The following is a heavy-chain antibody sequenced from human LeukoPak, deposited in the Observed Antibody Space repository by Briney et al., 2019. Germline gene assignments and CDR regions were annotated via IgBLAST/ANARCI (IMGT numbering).Heavy chain of an antibody. CDR2: FDPEDGET. CDR1: GYTLTELS. CDR3: ATGTKGILVGAPYGYYYGMDV. D-gene: IGHD1-26*01. V-gene: IGHV1-24*01. J-gene: IGHJ6*02. Sequence: GASVKVSCKVSGYTLTELSMHWVRQAPGKGLEWMGGFDPEDGETIYAQKFQGRVTMTEDTSTDTAYMELSSLRSEDTAVYYCATGTKGILVGAPYGYYYGMDVWGQGTTVTVSS.